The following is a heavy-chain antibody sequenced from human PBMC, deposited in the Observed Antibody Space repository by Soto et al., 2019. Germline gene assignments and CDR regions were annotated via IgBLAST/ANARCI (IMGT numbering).Heavy chain of an antibody. V-gene: IGHV3-23*01. D-gene: IGHD3-10*01. CDR3: AKAATSITMVRGGFDY. J-gene: IGHJ4*02. CDR2: ISGSGGST. Sequence: LRLSCAASGFTFSSYSMSWVRQAPGKGLEWVSAISGSGGSTYYADSVKGRFTISRDNSKNTLYLQMNSLRAEDTAVYYCAKAATSITMVRGGFDYWGQGTLVTVSS. CDR1: GFTFSSYS.